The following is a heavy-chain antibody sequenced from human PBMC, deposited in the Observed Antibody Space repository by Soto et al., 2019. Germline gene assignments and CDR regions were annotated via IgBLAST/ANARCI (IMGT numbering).Heavy chain of an antibody. CDR2: MNPNSGNT. CDR1: GYTFTSYY. V-gene: IGHV1-8*01. J-gene: IGHJ4*02. Sequence: GASVKVSCKASGYTFTSYYINWVRQATGQGLEWMGWMNPNSGNTGYAQKFQGRVTMTRNTSISTAYMELSSLRSEDTAVYFCARTCSNGRCPVRGGDFDYWGQGALVTVSS. CDR3: ARTCSNGRCPVRGGDFDY. D-gene: IGHD2-8*01.